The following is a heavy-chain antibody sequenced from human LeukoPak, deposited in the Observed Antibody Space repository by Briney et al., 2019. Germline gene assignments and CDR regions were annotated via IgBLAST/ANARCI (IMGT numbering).Heavy chain of an antibody. D-gene: IGHD4-11*01. CDR2: ISYDGNEK. Sequence: GGSLRLSCAASGFTFSSYAMHWVRQAPGKGLEWVAVISYDGNEKYYADSVKGRFTISRDNSKNTLYLQMNSLRAEDTAVHYCARDRESDYSSFGYWGQGTLVTVSS. V-gene: IGHV3-30-3*01. J-gene: IGHJ4*02. CDR3: ARDRESDYSSFGY. CDR1: GFTFSSYA.